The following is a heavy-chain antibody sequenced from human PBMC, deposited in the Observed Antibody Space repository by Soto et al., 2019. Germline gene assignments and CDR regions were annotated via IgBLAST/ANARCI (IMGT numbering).Heavy chain of an antibody. D-gene: IGHD3-10*01. Sequence: SGTLFLTRTFSCGSLSSYYWGLIPQPPGKGLEWIGYIYYSGSTYYNPSLKSRVTISVDTSKNQFSLKLSSVTAADTAVYYCARDPHRDYYGSGSYPSWGQGTLVTVSS. CDR2: IYYSGST. CDR1: CGSLSSYY. V-gene: IGHV4-59*12. J-gene: IGHJ5*02. CDR3: ARDPHRDYYGSGSYPS.